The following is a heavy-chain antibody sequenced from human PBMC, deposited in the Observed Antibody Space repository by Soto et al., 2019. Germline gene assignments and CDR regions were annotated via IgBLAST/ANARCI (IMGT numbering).Heavy chain of an antibody. CDR3: FRYTRGTVVDFDF. CDR1: GGTFSSYA. V-gene: IGHV1-69*13. J-gene: IGHJ4*01. CDR2: IIPIFGTA. Sequence: SVKVSCKASGGTFSSYAISWVRQAPGQGLEWMGGIIPIFGTANYAQKFQGGVTITADESTSTAYMELSSLRSADTAVYYCFRYTRGTVVDFDFWGQGTLVTVSS. D-gene: IGHD2-15*01.